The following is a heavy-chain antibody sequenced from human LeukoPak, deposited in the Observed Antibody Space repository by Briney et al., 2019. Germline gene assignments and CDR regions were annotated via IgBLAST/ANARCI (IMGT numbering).Heavy chain of an antibody. CDR1: GGSFSGYY. CDR3: ARARRPTVTHGGWFDP. CDR2: INHSGSI. J-gene: IGHJ5*02. Sequence: KPSETLSLTCAVYGGSFSGYYWSWIRQPPGKGLEWIGEINHSGSINYNPSLKSRVTISVDTSKNQFSLKLSSVTAADTAVYYCARARRPTVTHGGWFDPWGQGTLVTVSS. V-gene: IGHV4-34*01. D-gene: IGHD4-17*01.